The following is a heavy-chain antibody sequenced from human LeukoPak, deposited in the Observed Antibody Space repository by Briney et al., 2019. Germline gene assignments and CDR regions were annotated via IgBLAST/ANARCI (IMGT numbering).Heavy chain of an antibody. D-gene: IGHD1-26*01. Sequence: PSETLSLTCTVSGGSIRSYYWNWIRQPPGKGLEWIGYIYYSGSTKYNPSLKSRATISVDTSKNQFSLKLNSVTAADTAVYYCASGSYYFDYWGQGTLVTVSS. J-gene: IGHJ4*02. V-gene: IGHV4-59*08. CDR2: IYYSGST. CDR3: ASGSYYFDY. CDR1: GGSIRSYY.